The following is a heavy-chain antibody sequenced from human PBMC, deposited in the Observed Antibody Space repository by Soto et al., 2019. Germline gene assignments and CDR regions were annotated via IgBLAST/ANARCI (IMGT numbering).Heavy chain of an antibody. CDR1: GYTIPSYG. J-gene: IGHJ6*02. CDR2: INAGNGNT. V-gene: IGHV1-3*01. D-gene: IGHD3-22*01. Sequence: GAAGKGSLKGSGYTIPSYGMHWGRPAPGRKHESMGWINAGNGNTKYSQKFQGRVTITRDTSASTAYMELSSLRSEDTAVYYCARAGYNSSGTWGYYYYGMDVWSQGTTVTVSS. CDR3: ARAGYNSSGTWGYYYYGMDV.